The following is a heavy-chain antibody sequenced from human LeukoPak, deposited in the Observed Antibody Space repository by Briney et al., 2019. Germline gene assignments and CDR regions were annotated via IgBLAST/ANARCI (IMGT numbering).Heavy chain of an antibody. CDR3: ARGWGYYGSDYYYGMDV. CDR1: GFTFSSYW. Sequence: GGSLRLSCAASGFTFSSYWMHWIRQAPGKGLEWVSYISSSGSTIYYADSVKGRFTISRDNAKNSLYLQMNSLRAEDTAVYYCARGWGYYGSDYYYGMDVWGQGTTVTVSS. CDR2: ISSSGSTI. V-gene: IGHV3-11*01. J-gene: IGHJ6*02. D-gene: IGHD3-10*01.